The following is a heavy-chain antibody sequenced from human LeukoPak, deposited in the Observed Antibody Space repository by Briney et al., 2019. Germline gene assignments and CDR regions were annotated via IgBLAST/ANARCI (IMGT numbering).Heavy chain of an antibody. V-gene: IGHV4-34*01. CDR1: GGSFNGHH. CDR3: CGGTTVTTFQAGTYYYYYIDV. Sequence: SETLSLTCAVYGGSFNGHHWTWVRQAPGKGLEWIGEIKHSGSTNYNPSLTSRVTISLKASKNHFSPKLSSVTAADTALYYCCGGTTVTTFQAGTYYYYYIDVWGKGTTVAVSS. CDR2: IKHSGST. D-gene: IGHD4-17*01. J-gene: IGHJ6*03.